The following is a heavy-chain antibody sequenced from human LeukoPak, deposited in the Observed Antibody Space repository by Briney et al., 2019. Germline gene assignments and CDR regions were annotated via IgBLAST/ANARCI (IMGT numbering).Heavy chain of an antibody. CDR1: GGSIRVTNYY. J-gene: IGHJ4*02. V-gene: IGHV4-39*07. CDR3: ASARPMVRGVWEN. CDR2: INHSGST. D-gene: IGHD3-10*01. Sequence: KPSETLSLTCTVSGGSIRVTNYYWGWIRQPPGKGLEWIGEINHSGSTNYNPSLKSRVTISVDTSKNPFSLKLSSVTAADTAVYYCASARPMVRGVWENWGQGTLVTVSS.